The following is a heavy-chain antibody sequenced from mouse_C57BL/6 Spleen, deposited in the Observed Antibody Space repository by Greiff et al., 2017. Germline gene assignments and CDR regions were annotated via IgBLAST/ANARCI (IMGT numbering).Heavy chain of an antibody. J-gene: IGHJ1*03. CDR1: GYTFTSYW. CDR3: ARRDTTVAPDWYFDV. D-gene: IGHD1-1*01. V-gene: IGHV1-52*01. Sequence: QVQLQQPGAELVRPGSSVKLSCKASGYTFTSYWMHWVKQRPIQGLEWIGNIDPSDSETHYNQKFKDKATLTVDKSSSTAYMQLSSLTSEDSAVYDCARRDTTVAPDWYFDVWGTGTTVTVSS. CDR2: IDPSDSET.